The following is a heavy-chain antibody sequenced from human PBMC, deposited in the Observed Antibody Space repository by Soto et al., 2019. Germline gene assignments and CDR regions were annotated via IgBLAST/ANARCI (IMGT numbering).Heavy chain of an antibody. V-gene: IGHV1-18*04. J-gene: IGHJ6*02. CDR2: ISAYNGNT. CDR3: ASPRREMDTSYYYYGMDV. Sequence: ASVKVSCKASGYTFTSYGISWVRQAPGQGLEWMGWISAYNGNTNYAQKLQGRVTMTTDTSTSTAYMELRGLRHDDTAVYYCASPRREMDTSYYYYGMDVWGQGTTVTVSS. D-gene: IGHD5-18*01. CDR1: GYTFTSYG.